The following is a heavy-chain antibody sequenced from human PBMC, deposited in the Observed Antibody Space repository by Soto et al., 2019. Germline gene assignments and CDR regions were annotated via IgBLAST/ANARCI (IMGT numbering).Heavy chain of an antibody. J-gene: IGHJ4*02. Sequence: VQLVESGAEVKKPGASVKVSRKASGYTFTSDGISWGRQAPGQGREWKGLISAYNVNTNYAQKIQGRFTMTTDTSTSTGYMDLRSLSSDDTAVYNWSRDWFGVDYWGQGTLVTVAS. CDR2: ISAYNVNT. D-gene: IGHD3-16*01. CDR1: GYTFTSDG. V-gene: IGHV1-18*01. CDR3: SRDWFGVDY.